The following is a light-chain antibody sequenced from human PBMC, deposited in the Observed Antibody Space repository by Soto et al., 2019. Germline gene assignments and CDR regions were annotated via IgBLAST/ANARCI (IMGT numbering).Light chain of an antibody. Sequence: ELVLTQSPGTLSLSPGERATLSCRASQSVSSSQLAWYQQKPGQAPRLLIYGASTRATGIPARFSGSGSGTEFTLTISSLQSEDFAVYYCQQYNNWPPQTFGQGTKVDIK. V-gene: IGKV3-15*01. J-gene: IGKJ1*01. CDR3: QQYNNWPPQT. CDR1: QSVSSS. CDR2: GAS.